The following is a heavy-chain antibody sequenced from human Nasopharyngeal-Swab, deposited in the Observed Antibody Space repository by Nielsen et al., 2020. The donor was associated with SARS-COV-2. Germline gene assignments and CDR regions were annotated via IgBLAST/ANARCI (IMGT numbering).Heavy chain of an antibody. V-gene: IGHV3-49*03. J-gene: IGHJ4*02. CDR1: GFTFGDYA. D-gene: IGHD5-24*01. Sequence: GGSLRLSYTASGFTFGDYAMSWFRQAPGKGLEWVGFIRSKAYGGTTEYAASVKGRFTISRDDSKSIAYLQMNSLKTEDTAVYYCTRDLAEMATGFDYWGQGTLVTVSS. CDR2: IRSKAYGGTT. CDR3: TRDLAEMATGFDY.